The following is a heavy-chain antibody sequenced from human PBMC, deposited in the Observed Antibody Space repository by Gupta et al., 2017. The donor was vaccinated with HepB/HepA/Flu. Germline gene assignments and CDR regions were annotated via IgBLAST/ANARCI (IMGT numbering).Heavy chain of an antibody. Sequence: QVQLVQSEAEVTKPGSSVRVSCKTAGGHFSDYAITWVRQAPGQGLEWVGGIIPVFGSTEYSPKFLDRVTINAVESTASAYMDMSHLTSDDTAIYYCAILRRSAWVVGLFDASDVWGQGTLVTVSS. CDR3: AILRRSAWVVGLFDASDV. V-gene: IGHV1-69*01. D-gene: IGHD3-16*01. CDR1: GGHFSDYA. CDR2: IIPVFGST. J-gene: IGHJ3*01.